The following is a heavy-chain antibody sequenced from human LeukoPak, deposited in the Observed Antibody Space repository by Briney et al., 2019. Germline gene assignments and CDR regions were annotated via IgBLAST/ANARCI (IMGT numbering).Heavy chain of an antibody. J-gene: IGHJ3*02. CDR2: IWYDGSKK. CDR1: GFTFNNYG. CDR3: AKGTTNDAFNI. D-gene: IGHD1-1*01. Sequence: GGSLRLSCAASGFTFNNYGLYWVRQAPGKGLEGVALIWYDGSKKLYTESVKGRFTISRDNSKKSLYLQMTSLRAEDTALYYCAKGTTNDAFNIWGQGTMVTVSS. V-gene: IGHV3-30*02.